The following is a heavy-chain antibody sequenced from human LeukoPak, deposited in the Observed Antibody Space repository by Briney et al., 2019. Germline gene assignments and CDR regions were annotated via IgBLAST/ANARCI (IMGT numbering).Heavy chain of an antibody. CDR1: GLTFSSYS. J-gene: IGHJ4*02. Sequence: GGSLRLSCAASGLTFSSYSMNWVRQAPGKGLEWVSYISSSSSTIYYADSVKGRFTISRDNAKNSLYLQMNSLRAEDTAVYYCAREANYDSSGYDYWGQGTLVTVSS. D-gene: IGHD3-22*01. CDR3: AREANYDSSGYDY. CDR2: ISSSSSTI. V-gene: IGHV3-48*01.